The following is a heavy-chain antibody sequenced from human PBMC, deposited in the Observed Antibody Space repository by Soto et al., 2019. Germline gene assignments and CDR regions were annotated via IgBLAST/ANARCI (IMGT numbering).Heavy chain of an antibody. CDR1: GYTFTSYY. J-gene: IGHJ5*02. V-gene: IGHV1-46*03. CDR2: INPSGGST. D-gene: IGHD5-18*01. CDR3: ARVYPSDTRYGYVGNNWFDP. Sequence: QVQLVQSGAEVKKPGASVKVSCKASGYTFTSYYMHWVRQAPGQGLEWMGIINPSGGSTSYAQKFPGRVCMTRDTSTSTVYMELSSLRSEDTAVYYCARVYPSDTRYGYVGNNWFDPWGQGTLVTVSS.